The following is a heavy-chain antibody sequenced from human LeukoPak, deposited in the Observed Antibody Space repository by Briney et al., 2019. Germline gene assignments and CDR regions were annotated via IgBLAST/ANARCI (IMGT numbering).Heavy chain of an antibody. CDR2: IIPIFGTA. V-gene: IGHV1-69*13. J-gene: IGHJ6*02. CDR1: GGTLSSYA. D-gene: IGHD5-18*01. Sequence: SVKVSFKASGGTLSSYAISWVRQAPGQGLEWMGGIIPIFGTANYAQKFQGRVTITADESTSTAYMELSSLRSEDTAVYYCAGGTAMETPSGFYYYYGMDVWGQGTTVTVSS. CDR3: AGGTAMETPSGFYYYYGMDV.